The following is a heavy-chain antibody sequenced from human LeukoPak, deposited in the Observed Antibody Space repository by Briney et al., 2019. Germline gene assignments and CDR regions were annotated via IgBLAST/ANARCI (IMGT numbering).Heavy chain of an antibody. CDR3: ATDFWSGTNIIDY. Sequence: SETLSLTCTVSGYSISSGYYWGWIRQPPGKGLEWIGNIYHNGSTDYNPSLKSRVTISVDTSKNQFSLKLSSVTAADTAVYYCATDFWSGTNIIDYWGQGPVVSVSS. D-gene: IGHD3-3*01. V-gene: IGHV4-38-2*02. J-gene: IGHJ4*02. CDR2: IYHNGST. CDR1: GYSISSGYY.